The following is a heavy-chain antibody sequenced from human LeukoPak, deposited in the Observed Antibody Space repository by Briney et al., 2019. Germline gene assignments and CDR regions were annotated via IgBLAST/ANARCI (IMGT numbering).Heavy chain of an antibody. V-gene: IGHV3-23*01. CDR3: AKDKGYDSSGFDY. J-gene: IGHJ4*02. CDR1: GFTFSSYA. D-gene: IGHD3-22*01. CDR2: ISGSGGST. Sequence: GGSLRLSCAASGFTFSSYAMSWVRQAPGKGLEWVSAISGSGGSTYYADSVKGRFTISRDNSKNTMYLQMNSLRAEDTAVYYCAKDKGYDSSGFDYWGQGTLVTVSS.